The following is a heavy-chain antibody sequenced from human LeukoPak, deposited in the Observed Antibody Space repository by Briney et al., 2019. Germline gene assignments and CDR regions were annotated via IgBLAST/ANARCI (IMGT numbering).Heavy chain of an antibody. CDR1: GYTFTGYH. V-gene: IGHV1-2*06. CDR2: INPNSGDT. J-gene: IGHJ6*02. Sequence: GASVKVSCKASGYTFTGYHMHWVRQAPGQGLEWMGRINPNSGDTNYAQKFQGRVTMTRDTSISTAYVELSRLRSEDTAVYYCARDRPPGGIAAAGNYYYYGMDVWGQGTTVTVSS. D-gene: IGHD6-13*01. CDR3: ARDRPPGGIAAAGNYYYYGMDV.